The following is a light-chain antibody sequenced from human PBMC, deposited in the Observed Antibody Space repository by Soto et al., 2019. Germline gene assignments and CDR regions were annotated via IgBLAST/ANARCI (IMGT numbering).Light chain of an antibody. V-gene: IGKV3-20*01. J-gene: IGKJ1*01. Sequence: EIVLTQSPGTLSLSPGERATLSCRASQSVSSSYVAWYQQKPGQAPRLLIYEASIRAIVIPDRFSGSGSGTDFTLTISRLEPEDFAVYHCQQYGISPPTFVHGSKVEIK. CDR2: EAS. CDR1: QSVSSSY. CDR3: QQYGISPPT.